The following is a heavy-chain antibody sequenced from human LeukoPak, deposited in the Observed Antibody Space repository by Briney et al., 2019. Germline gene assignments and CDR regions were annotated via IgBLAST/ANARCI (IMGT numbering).Heavy chain of an antibody. Sequence: SETLSLTCTVSGGSLSSYYWSWIRQPPGKGLEWIGYISYSGSTNYNPSLKSRVTISVDTSKKQFSLKLSSVAAADTAVYYCAKYVWGSYPTFEDYWGQGTLVTVPS. V-gene: IGHV4-59*01. CDR1: GGSLSSYY. D-gene: IGHD3-16*02. CDR3: AKYVWGSYPTFEDY. J-gene: IGHJ4*02. CDR2: ISYSGST.